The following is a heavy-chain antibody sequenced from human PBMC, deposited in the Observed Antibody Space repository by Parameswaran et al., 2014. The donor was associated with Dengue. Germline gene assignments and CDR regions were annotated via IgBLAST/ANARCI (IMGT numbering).Heavy chain of an antibody. D-gene: IGHD3-22*01. V-gene: IGHV4-4*02. CDR3: ARMIDSSGYYYVDAFDI. CDR2: IYHSGTT. J-gene: IGHJ3*02. Sequence: VRQAPGKGLEWIGEIYHSGTTNYNPSLKSRVTISVDKSKNQFSLKLSSVTAADTAVYYCARMIDSSGYYYVDAFDIWGQGTMVTVSS.